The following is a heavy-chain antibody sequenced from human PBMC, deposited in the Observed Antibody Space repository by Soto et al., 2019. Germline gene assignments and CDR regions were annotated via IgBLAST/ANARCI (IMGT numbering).Heavy chain of an antibody. CDR3: ARGRDYLGGDFDY. CDR2: ISYDGSNK. CDR1: GFTFSNYG. J-gene: IGHJ4*02. V-gene: IGHV3-30-3*01. Sequence: GGSLRLSCTASGFTFSNYGMHWVRQAPGKGLKWVAVISYDGSNKYYADSVKGRFTISRDNSKNTLYLQMNSLRAEDTAVYYCARGRDYLGGDFDYWGQGTLVTVSS. D-gene: IGHD3-16*01.